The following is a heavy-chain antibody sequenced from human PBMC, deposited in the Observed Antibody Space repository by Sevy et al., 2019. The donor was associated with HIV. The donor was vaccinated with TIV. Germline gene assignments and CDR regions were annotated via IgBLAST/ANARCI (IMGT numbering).Heavy chain of an antibody. CDR2: SNHSSGGT. D-gene: IGHD3-10*01. Sequence: ASVKVSCKASGYTFTGYYVHWVRRAPGQGLEWMGWSNHSSGGTNYGQKFHGRVTMTRDTSITTAYMELNSLRSDDTAVYYCARSVYGSGTYLNDYWGQGTLVTVSS. CDR3: ARSVYGSGTYLNDY. V-gene: IGHV1-2*02. J-gene: IGHJ4*02. CDR1: GYTFTGYY.